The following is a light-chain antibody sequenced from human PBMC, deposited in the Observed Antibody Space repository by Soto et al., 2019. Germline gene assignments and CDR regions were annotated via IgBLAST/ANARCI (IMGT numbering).Light chain of an antibody. CDR1: ESVSSY. Sequence: EIVLTQSPATLSLSPGERATLSCRASESVSSYLAWYQQKPGQAPRLLIYDASNRATGIPARFSGSGSGTDFTLTICSLVPEDFSVYYCQQRSNRPISFGPGTRLEIK. V-gene: IGKV3-11*01. J-gene: IGKJ5*01. CDR3: QQRSNRPIS. CDR2: DAS.